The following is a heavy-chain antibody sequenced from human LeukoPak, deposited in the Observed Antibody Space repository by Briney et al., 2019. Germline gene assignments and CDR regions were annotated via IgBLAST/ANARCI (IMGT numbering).Heavy chain of an antibody. CDR2: IRNKANRYTT. CDR1: GFTFSEHY. Sequence: GRSLRLSCAASGFTFSEHYMDWVRQAPGKGLEWVGRIRNKANRYTTEYAASVKGRFTISRDDSKNSVYLQVNSLKTEDTAVYYCATSNYDILTGYRRDAFDIWGQGTVVTVSS. J-gene: IGHJ3*02. CDR3: ATSNYDILTGYRRDAFDI. V-gene: IGHV3-72*01. D-gene: IGHD3-9*01.